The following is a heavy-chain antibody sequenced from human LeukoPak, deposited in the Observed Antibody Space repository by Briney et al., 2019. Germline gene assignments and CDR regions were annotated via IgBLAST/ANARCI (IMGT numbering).Heavy chain of an antibody. CDR2: INTNTGNP. D-gene: IGHD2-15*01. CDR1: GYTFTGYY. V-gene: IGHV7-4-1*02. Sequence: GASVKVSCKASGYTFTGYYMHWVRQAPGQGLEWMGWINTNTGNPTYAQGFTGRFVFSLDTSVSTAYLQISSLKAEDTAVYYCARDPRAVAATNNWFDPWGQGTLVTVSS. J-gene: IGHJ5*02. CDR3: ARDPRAVAATNNWFDP.